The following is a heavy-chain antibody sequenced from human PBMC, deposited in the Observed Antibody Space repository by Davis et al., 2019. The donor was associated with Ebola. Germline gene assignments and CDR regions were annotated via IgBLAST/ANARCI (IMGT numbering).Heavy chain of an antibody. CDR3: ARAGITIFGVVLGDY. J-gene: IGHJ4*02. D-gene: IGHD3-3*01. CDR2: MNPNSGNT. Sequence: AASVKVSCKASGYTFTSYDINWVRQATGQGLEWIGWMNPNSGNTGYAQKLQGRVTMTTDTSTSTAYMELRSLRSDDTAVYYCARAGITIFGVVLGDYWGQGTLVTVSS. CDR1: GYTFTSYD. V-gene: IGHV1-8*01.